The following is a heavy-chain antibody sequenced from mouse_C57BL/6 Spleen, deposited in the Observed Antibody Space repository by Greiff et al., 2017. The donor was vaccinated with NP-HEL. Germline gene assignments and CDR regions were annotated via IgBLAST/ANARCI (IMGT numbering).Heavy chain of an antibody. J-gene: IGHJ1*03. CDR2: ISSGSSTI. Sequence: EVQLVESGGGLVKPGGSLKLSCAASGFTFSDYGMHWVRQAPEKGLEWVAYISSGSSTIYYADTVKGRFTISRDNAKNTLFLQMTSLRSEDTAMYYCARDYYGSPSYWYFDVWGTGTTVTVSS. CDR3: ARDYYGSPSYWYFDV. D-gene: IGHD1-1*01. V-gene: IGHV5-17*01. CDR1: GFTFSDYG.